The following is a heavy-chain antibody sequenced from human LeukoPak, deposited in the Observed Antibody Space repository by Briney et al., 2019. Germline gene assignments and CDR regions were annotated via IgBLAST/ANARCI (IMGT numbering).Heavy chain of an antibody. CDR3: ARSSSLYYYYGMDV. CDR2: INAGNGNT. CDR1: GYTFTSYA. D-gene: IGHD6-6*01. Sequence: ASVKVSCRASGYTFTSYAMHWVRQAPGQSLEWMGWINAGNGNTKYSQKFQGRVTITRDTSASTAYMELSSLRSEDTAVYYCARSSSLYYYYGMDVWGQGTTVTVSS. V-gene: IGHV1-3*01. J-gene: IGHJ6*02.